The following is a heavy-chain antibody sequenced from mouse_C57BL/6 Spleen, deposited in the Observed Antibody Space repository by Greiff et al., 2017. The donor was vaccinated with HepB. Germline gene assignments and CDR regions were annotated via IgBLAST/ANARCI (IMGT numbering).Heavy chain of an antibody. J-gene: IGHJ4*01. D-gene: IGHD3-2*02. CDR1: GYTFTSYW. Sequence: QVQLKQSGAELVKPGASVKMSCKASGYTFTSYWITWVKQRPGQGLEWIGDIYPGSGSTNYNEKFKSKATLTVDTSSSTAYMQLSSLTSEDSAVYYCARGAQATLDAMDYWGQGTSVTVSS. CDR3: ARGAQATLDAMDY. V-gene: IGHV1-55*01. CDR2: IYPGSGST.